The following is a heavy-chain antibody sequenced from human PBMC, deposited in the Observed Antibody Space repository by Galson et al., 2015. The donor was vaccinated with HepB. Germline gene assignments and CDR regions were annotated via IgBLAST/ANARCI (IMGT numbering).Heavy chain of an antibody. J-gene: IGHJ5*02. CDR2: ISYDGSKK. CDR3: AKDPEGRIAAPEKFDP. V-gene: IGHV3-30*18. Sequence: SLRLSCAASGFTFSIYAMHWVRQAPGKGLEWVAVISYDGSKKDYVDSVKGRFTISRDNSKNTMYLQMNSLRGEDTAVYYCAKDPEGRIAAPEKFDPWGQGTLVTVSS. CDR1: GFTFSIYA. D-gene: IGHD6-6*01.